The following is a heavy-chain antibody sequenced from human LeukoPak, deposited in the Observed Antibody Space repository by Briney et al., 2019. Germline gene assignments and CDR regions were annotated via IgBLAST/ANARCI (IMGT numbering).Heavy chain of an antibody. CDR1: GGSISSYC. CDR2: IYYSGST. Sequence: PSETLSLTCTVSGGSISSYCWSWIRQPPGKGLEWIGYIYYSGSTNYNPSLKSRVTISVDTSKNQFSLKLSSVTAADTALYYCARENGYRYDYWGQGTLVTVSS. J-gene: IGHJ4*02. CDR3: ARENGYRYDY. D-gene: IGHD5-18*01. V-gene: IGHV4-59*01.